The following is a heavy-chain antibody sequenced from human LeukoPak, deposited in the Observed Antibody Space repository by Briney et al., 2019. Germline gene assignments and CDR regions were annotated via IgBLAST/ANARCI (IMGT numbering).Heavy chain of an antibody. CDR2: ISDRGDST. D-gene: IGHD4/OR15-4a*01. J-gene: IGHJ6*02. Sequence: GGSLRLSCAASGFTFTAYAMSWVRQAPGKGLEWISTISDRGDSTYYADSVKGRFTISRDNSKDTVFLQLNSLRVEDTALYYCTKGTIELGVWGQGTTVTVSS. CDR3: TKGTIELGV. V-gene: IGHV3-23*01. CDR1: GFTFTAYA.